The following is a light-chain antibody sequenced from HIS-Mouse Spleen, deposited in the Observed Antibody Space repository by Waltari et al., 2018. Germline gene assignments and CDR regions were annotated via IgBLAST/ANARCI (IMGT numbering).Light chain of an antibody. CDR1: SSNIGSNT. CDR2: SNN. Sequence: QSVLTQPPSASGTPGQRVTISCSGSSSNIGSNTVNWYQQLPGTAPKLLIYSNNQRPSGVHDRFSCSKSGTSASLAISGLQSEDEADYYCAAWDDSLNGWVFGGGTKLTVL. J-gene: IGLJ3*02. V-gene: IGLV1-44*01. CDR3: AAWDDSLNGWV.